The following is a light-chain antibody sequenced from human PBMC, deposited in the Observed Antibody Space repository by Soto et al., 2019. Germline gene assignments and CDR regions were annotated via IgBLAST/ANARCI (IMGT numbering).Light chain of an antibody. J-gene: IGKJ2*01. CDR2: AAS. Sequence: AIQMTQSPSSLSASVGDRVTITCRASQAIRNDLGWYQQKPGKAPKLLMSAASSLQSGVPSRFSGSGAGTDFTLTISSLQPEDSATYYCLQDYNLPYTFGQGTKLEI. CDR1: QAIRND. V-gene: IGKV1-6*01. CDR3: LQDYNLPYT.